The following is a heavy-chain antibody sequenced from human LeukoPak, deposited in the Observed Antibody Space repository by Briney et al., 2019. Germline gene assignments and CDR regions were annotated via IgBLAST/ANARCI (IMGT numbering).Heavy chain of an antibody. D-gene: IGHD1-26*01. J-gene: IGHJ4*02. CDR2: INPSGGST. CDR3: ARDPRAQVYSGSYLPSYYFDY. Sequence: ASVKVSCKASGYTFTSYYMRWVRQAPGQGLEWMGIINPSGGSTSYAQKFQGRVTMTRDTSTSTVYMELSSLRSEDTAVYYCARDPRAQVYSGSYLPSYYFDYWGQGTLVTVSS. V-gene: IGHV1-46*01. CDR1: GYTFTSYY.